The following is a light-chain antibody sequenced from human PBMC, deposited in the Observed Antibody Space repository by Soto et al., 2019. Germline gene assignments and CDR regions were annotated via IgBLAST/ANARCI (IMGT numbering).Light chain of an antibody. CDR3: QTADGGLRGRV. V-gene: IGLV2-8*01. Sequence: QSVLTQPPSASGSPGQSVTISCTGTSSDVGGYNYVSWYQQHPGKAPKLMIYEVSKRPSGVPDRFSGSKSGNTASLTVSGLQAEDEADYYCQTADGGLRGRVFGGGTKLTVL. CDR2: EVS. J-gene: IGLJ3*02. CDR1: SSDVGGYNY.